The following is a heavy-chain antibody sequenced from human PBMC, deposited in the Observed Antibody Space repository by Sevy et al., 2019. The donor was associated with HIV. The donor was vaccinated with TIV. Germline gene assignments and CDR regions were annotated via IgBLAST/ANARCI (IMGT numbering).Heavy chain of an antibody. J-gene: IGHJ6*02. CDR2: IIPIFATV. CDR1: GGTFSQFP. CDR3: ARRDKAMDRPKFPSIYHYDMDV. Sequence: ASVKVSCKASGGTFSQFPISWVRQAPGQGLEWMGGIIPIFATVEYAQKFRGRFTITADDSTSTGYMELSSLRSDDTAVYYCARRDKAMDRPKFPSIYHYDMDVWGQGTTVTVSS. V-gene: IGHV1-69*13. D-gene: IGHD5-18*01.